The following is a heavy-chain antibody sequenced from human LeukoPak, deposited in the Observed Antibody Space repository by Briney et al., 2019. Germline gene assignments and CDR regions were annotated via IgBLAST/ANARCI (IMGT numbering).Heavy chain of an antibody. CDR3: AEEDYFDSSGFGSN. V-gene: IGHV1-58*02. D-gene: IGHD3-22*01. CDR1: GFTFTRSA. J-gene: IGHJ4*02. Sequence: SVKVSCKASGFTFTRSAMQWVRQARGQRLEWIGWIVVGSGNTNYAQKFQERLTITRDMSTSTAYMELSSLRSEDTAVYYCAEEDYFDSSGFGSNWGQGTLVTVSS. CDR2: IVVGSGNT.